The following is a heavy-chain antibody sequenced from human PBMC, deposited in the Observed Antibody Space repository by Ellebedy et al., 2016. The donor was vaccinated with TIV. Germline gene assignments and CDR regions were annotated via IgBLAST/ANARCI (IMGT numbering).Heavy chain of an antibody. D-gene: IGHD1-26*01. Sequence: ASVKVSCXASGGTFSSYAISWVRQAPGQGLEWMGIINPSGGSTSYAQKFQGRVTMTRDTSTSTVYMELSSLRSEDTAVYYCARVLRSGSYYFDYWGQGTLVTVSS. V-gene: IGHV1-46*01. CDR3: ARVLRSGSYYFDY. J-gene: IGHJ4*02. CDR1: GGTFSSYA. CDR2: INPSGGST.